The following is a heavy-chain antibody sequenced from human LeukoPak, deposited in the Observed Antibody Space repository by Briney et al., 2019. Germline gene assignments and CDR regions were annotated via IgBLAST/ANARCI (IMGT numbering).Heavy chain of an antibody. Sequence: PSETLSLTCTVSGGSISSYYWSWMRQPPGKGLEWIGCINYSGGTDYNPSLKSRVTISVDTSKNQFSLRLSSVTAADTAVYYSARLASGSYGPLTPFDYWGQGTLVTVSS. CDR2: INYSGGT. V-gene: IGHV4-59*08. D-gene: IGHD1-26*01. J-gene: IGHJ4*02. CDR3: ARLASGSYGPLTPFDY. CDR1: GGSISSYY.